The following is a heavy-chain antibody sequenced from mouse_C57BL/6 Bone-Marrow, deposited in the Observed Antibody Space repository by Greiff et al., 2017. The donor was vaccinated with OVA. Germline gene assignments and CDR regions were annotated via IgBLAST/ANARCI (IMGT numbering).Heavy chain of an antibody. CDR3: ARNFYGYDETWFAY. V-gene: IGHV2-2*01. CDR2: IWSGGST. J-gene: IGHJ3*01. Sequence: VQLQQSGPGILQPSQSLSITCTVSGFSLTSYGVHWVRQSPGKGLEWLGVIWSGGSTDYNAAFISRLSISKDNSKSQVFFKMNSLQADDTAIYYCARNFYGYDETWFAYWGQGTLVTVSA. D-gene: IGHD2-2*01. CDR1: GFSLTSYG.